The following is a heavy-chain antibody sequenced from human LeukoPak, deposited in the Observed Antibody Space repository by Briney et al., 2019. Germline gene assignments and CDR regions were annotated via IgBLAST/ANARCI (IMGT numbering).Heavy chain of an antibody. CDR1: GGSISSSSYY. Sequence: SETLSLTCTVSGGSISSSSYYWGWIRQPPGKGLEWIGSIYCSGSTYYNPSLKSRVTISVDTSKNQFSLKLSSVTAADTAVYYCASPYHNEAFDIWGQGTMVTVSS. CDR3: ASPYHNEAFDI. CDR2: IYCSGST. D-gene: IGHD1-1*01. J-gene: IGHJ3*02. V-gene: IGHV4-39*01.